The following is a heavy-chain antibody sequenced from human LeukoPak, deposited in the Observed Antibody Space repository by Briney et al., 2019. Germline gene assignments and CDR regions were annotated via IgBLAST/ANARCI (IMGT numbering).Heavy chain of an antibody. CDR1: GFTFSSYG. V-gene: IGHV3-30*02. D-gene: IGHD4-17*01. Sequence: GGSLRLSCAASGFTFSSYGMHWVRQAPGKGLEWVTFIRYEGSSKYYADSVKGRFTISRDNSKNTLYLQMNSLRAEDTAVYYCAKDGDYATAGTFDYWGQGTLVTVSS. CDR3: AKDGDYATAGTFDY. J-gene: IGHJ4*02. CDR2: IRYEGSSK.